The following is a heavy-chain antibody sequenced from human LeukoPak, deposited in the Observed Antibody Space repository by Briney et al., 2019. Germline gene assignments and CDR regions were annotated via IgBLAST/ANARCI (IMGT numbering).Heavy chain of an antibody. CDR1: GFTFSSHG. Sequence: GETLRLSCAASGFTFSSHGMNWVRQAPGKGLEWVSAVTGSGASTNYADSVKGRFTISRDNSKNTLYLQMNSLRAEDTAVYYCAKDRVPLAARPLHFDYWGQGTLVTVSS. D-gene: IGHD6-6*01. CDR3: AKDRVPLAARPLHFDY. V-gene: IGHV3-23*01. CDR2: VTGSGAST. J-gene: IGHJ4*02.